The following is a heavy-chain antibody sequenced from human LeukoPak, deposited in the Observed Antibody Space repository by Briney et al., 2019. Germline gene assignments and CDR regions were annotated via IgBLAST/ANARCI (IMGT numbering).Heavy chain of an antibody. CDR3: AKGGYGYSLDFDY. D-gene: IGHD5-18*01. CDR2: ISGSGGST. CDR1: GFTLSSYA. V-gene: IGHV3-23*01. J-gene: IGHJ4*02. Sequence: GGSLVLSFAASGFTLSSYAMSWVRQAPGKGLEWVSAISGSGGSTSYADSVKGRFTISRDNSKNTLYLQMNSLRAEDTAVYYCAKGGYGYSLDFDYWGQGTLVTVSS.